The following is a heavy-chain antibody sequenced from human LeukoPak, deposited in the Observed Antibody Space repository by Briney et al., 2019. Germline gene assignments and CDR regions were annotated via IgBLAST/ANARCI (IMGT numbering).Heavy chain of an antibody. CDR2: ISYDGSNK. Sequence: GGSLRLSCAASGFTFSSYGMHWVRQAPGKGLEWVAVISYDGSNKYYADSVKGRFTISRDNSKNTLYLQMNSLRAEDTAVYYCARDLAKWDRTGFSFDYWGQGTLVTVSS. V-gene: IGHV3-30*03. CDR1: GFTFSSYG. CDR3: ARDLAKWDRTGFSFDY. D-gene: IGHD1-26*01. J-gene: IGHJ4*02.